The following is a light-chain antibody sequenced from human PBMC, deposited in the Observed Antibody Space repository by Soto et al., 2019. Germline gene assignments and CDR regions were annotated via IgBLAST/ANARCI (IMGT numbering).Light chain of an antibody. CDR2: EVT. J-gene: IGLJ1*01. CDR1: SSDIGGYNS. Sequence: SVLTQPASVSGSPGQSITISCTGTSSDIGGYNSVSWYQQHPRKAPKLMIYEVTNRPSGISNRFSGSKSGNTASLTISGLQAEDEADYYCSSYTRGNTYVFGTGTKVTV. V-gene: IGLV2-14*01. CDR3: SSYTRGNTYV.